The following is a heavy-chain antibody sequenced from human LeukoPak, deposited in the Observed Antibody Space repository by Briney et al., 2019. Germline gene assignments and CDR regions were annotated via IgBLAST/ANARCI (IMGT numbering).Heavy chain of an antibody. Sequence: SETLSLTCTVSGGSISSYYWSWIRQPPGKGLEWIGYIYYSGSTNYNPSLKSRVTISVDTSKNQFSLKLSSVTAADTAVYYCAXXXXXXXXXHYYYYGMDVWGQGTTVTVSS. J-gene: IGHJ6*02. CDR3: AXXXXXXXXXHYYYYGMDV. CDR1: GGSISSYY. CDR2: IYYSGST. V-gene: IGHV4-59*01.